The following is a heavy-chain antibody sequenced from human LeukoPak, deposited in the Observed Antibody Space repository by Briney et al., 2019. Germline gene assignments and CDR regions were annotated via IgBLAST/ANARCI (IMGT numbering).Heavy chain of an antibody. V-gene: IGHV4-39*02. Sequence: SETLSLTCTVSGGSISSVSYYWGWIRQPPGKGLEWIGSIHHSGSTHYNPSLKSRVTISVDTSKNHFSLTLSSVTAADTAVYYCATGHTTGWYGGFDFWGQGTLVTVSS. J-gene: IGHJ4*02. D-gene: IGHD6-19*01. CDR3: ATGHTTGWYGGFDF. CDR2: IHHSGST. CDR1: GGSISSVSYY.